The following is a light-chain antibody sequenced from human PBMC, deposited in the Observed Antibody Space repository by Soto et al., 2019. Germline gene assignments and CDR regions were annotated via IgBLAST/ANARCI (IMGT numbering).Light chain of an antibody. Sequence: EIVLTQSPCTLSLSPGERATLSCRASQSVSSSSLAWYQQNPGXXPRLLIYEASSRATGIPDRFSGSGSGTDFTLTISRLEPEDFAVYYCQQYITFGQGTKVDIK. CDR1: QSVSSSS. J-gene: IGKJ1*01. V-gene: IGKV3-20*01. CDR3: QQYIT. CDR2: EAS.